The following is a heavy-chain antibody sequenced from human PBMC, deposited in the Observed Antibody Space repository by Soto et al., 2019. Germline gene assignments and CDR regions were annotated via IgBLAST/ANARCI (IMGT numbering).Heavy chain of an antibody. CDR3: AREGGYDSSGYYGIDY. CDR1: GFTFSSYA. D-gene: IGHD3-22*01. V-gene: IGHV3-30*04. CDR2: ISYDGSNK. J-gene: IGHJ4*02. Sequence: GGSLRLSCAASGFTFSSYAMHWVRQAPGKGLEWVAVISYDGSNKYYADSVKGRFTISRDNSKNTLYLQMNSLRAEDTAVYYCAREGGYDSSGYYGIDYWGQGTMVTVSS.